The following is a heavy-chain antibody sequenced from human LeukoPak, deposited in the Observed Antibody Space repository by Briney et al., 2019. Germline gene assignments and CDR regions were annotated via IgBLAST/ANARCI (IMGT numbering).Heavy chain of an antibody. Sequence: SETLSLTCTVSGGSISNYYWSWIRQPPGKGLEWIGYIHTSGSTTYNPSLESQVTISVDTSKNQFSLKLSSVTAADTAVYYCARRTWGVYYFDYWGQGTLVTVSS. V-gene: IGHV4-4*09. J-gene: IGHJ4*02. CDR1: GGSISNYY. D-gene: IGHD3-10*01. CDR3: ARRTWGVYYFDY. CDR2: IHTSGST.